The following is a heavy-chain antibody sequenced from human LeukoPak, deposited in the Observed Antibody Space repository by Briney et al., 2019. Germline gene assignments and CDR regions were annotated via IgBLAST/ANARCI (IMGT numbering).Heavy chain of an antibody. D-gene: IGHD6-19*01. Sequence: NPSETLSLTCTVSGGSISSYYWSWIRQPPGKGLEWIGYIYYSGSTNYNPSLKSRVTISVDTSKNQFSLKLSSVTAADTAVYYCARASIAVAGLDYWGQGTLVTVSS. V-gene: IGHV4-59*08. CDR1: GGSISSYY. J-gene: IGHJ4*02. CDR3: ARASIAVAGLDY. CDR2: IYYSGST.